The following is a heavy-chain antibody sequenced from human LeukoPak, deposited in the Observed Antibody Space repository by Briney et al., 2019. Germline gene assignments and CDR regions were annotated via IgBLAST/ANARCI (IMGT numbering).Heavy chain of an antibody. CDR1: GFTFSFYS. Sequence: GGSLRLSCAASGFTFSFYSMNWVRQAPGKGLEGVSSITSTSSYIFYADSVKGRFTISRDNAKNSLYLHMNSLRAEDTAVYYCASLDGGNSDWGQGTLVSVSS. CDR3: ASLDGGNSD. D-gene: IGHD4-23*01. J-gene: IGHJ1*01. CDR2: ITSTSSYI. V-gene: IGHV3-21*01.